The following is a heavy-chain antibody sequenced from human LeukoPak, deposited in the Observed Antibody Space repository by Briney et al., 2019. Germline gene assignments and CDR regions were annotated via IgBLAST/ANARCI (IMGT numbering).Heavy chain of an antibody. CDR3: ARVRDGMDV. CDR1: GGTFSSYA. CDR2: INPNSGGT. V-gene: IGHV1-2*04. J-gene: IGHJ6*02. Sequence: ASVKVSCKASGGTFSSYAISWVRQAPGQGLEWMGWINPNSGGTNYAQKFQGWVTMTRDTSISTAYMELSRLRSDDTAVYYCARVRDGMDVWGQGTTVTVSS.